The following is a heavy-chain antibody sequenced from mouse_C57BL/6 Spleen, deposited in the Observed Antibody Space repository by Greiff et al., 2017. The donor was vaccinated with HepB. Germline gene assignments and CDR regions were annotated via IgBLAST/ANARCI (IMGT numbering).Heavy chain of an antibody. J-gene: IGHJ2*01. Sequence: VQLQQSGPELVKPGASVKISCKASGYSFTGYYMNWVKQSPEKSLEWIGEINPSTGGTTYNQKFKAKATLTVDKSSSTAYMQLKSLTSEDSAVYYCARWDDGSHFDYWGQGTTLTVSS. CDR3: ARWDDGSHFDY. V-gene: IGHV1-42*01. D-gene: IGHD2-3*01. CDR2: INPSTGGT. CDR1: GYSFTGYY.